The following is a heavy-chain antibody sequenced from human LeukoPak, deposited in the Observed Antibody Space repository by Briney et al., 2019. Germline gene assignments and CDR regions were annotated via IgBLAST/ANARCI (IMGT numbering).Heavy chain of an antibody. J-gene: IGHJ4*02. CDR2: IYHSGTS. D-gene: IGHD1-26*01. V-gene: IGHV4-31*03. Sequence: PSETLSLTCTVSGGSISSGGYFWSWIRQHPGKGLEWIGYIYHSGTSYYNPSLKSRLIISVDTSKNQFSLKLSSVTAADTAVYYCARGYYYFDYWGQGTLVTVSS. CDR1: GGSISSGGYF. CDR3: ARGYYYFDY.